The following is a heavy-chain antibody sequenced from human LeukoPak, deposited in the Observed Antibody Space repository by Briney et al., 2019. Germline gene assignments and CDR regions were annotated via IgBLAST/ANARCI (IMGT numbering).Heavy chain of an antibody. J-gene: IGHJ4*02. D-gene: IGHD6-19*01. Sequence: SETLSLTCTVSGGPISSYYWSWIRQPPGKGLEWIGYIYYSGSTNYNPSLNSRVTISVDTSKNQFSLRLSSVTAADTAVYYCGRSLRSAWYYFAYWGQGTLVTVSS. CDR1: GGPISSYY. CDR3: GRSLRSAWYYFAY. CDR2: IYYSGST. V-gene: IGHV4-59*01.